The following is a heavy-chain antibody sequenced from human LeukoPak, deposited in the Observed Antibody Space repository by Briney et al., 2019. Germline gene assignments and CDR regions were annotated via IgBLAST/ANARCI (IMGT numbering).Heavy chain of an antibody. CDR2: INHSGST. CDR3: ARGYSYGIYYYYYHMDV. CDR1: GGSFSGYY. D-gene: IGHD5-18*01. J-gene: IGHJ6*03. Sequence: SETLSLTCAVYGGSFSGYYWSWIRQPPGKGLEWIGEINHSGSTNYNPSLKSRVTISVDTSKNQFSLKLSSVTAADTAVYYCARGYSYGIYYYYYHMDVWGKGTTVTVSS. V-gene: IGHV4-34*01.